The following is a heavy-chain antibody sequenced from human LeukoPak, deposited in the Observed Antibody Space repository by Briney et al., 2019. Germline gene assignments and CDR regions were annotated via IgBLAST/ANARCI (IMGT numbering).Heavy chain of an antibody. CDR3: TRQGGSGYYFPGDS. CDR1: GFTFSSYW. J-gene: IGHJ5*01. CDR2: INWDGGST. Sequence: GGSLRLSCAASGFTFSSYWMSWVRQVPGKGLEWVSGINWDGGSTGYADSVKGRFTISRDNARNSLYLQMNSLRAEDTALYYCTRQGGSGYYFPGDSWGQGTLVTVSS. D-gene: IGHD3-22*01. V-gene: IGHV3-20*04.